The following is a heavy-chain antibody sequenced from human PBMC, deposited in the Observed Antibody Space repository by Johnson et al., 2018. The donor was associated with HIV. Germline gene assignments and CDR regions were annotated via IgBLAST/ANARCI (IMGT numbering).Heavy chain of an antibody. V-gene: IGHV3-30*02. CDR1: GFTFSSYG. CDR3: AETPGIAAAGTGYAFDI. D-gene: IGHD6-13*01. J-gene: IGHJ3*02. CDR2: IRYDGSNK. Sequence: QLQPVASGGGLVQPGASSILSCAASGFTFSSYGMHWVRQALGKGLEWVASIRYDGSNKSYADSVKGLLTISRDNSKNTLYLQMNSLRAEDTAVYYLAETPGIAAAGTGYAFDIWGQGTMVTVSS.